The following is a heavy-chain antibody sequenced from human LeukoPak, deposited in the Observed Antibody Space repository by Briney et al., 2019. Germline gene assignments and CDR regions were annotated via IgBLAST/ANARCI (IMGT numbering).Heavy chain of an antibody. CDR2: INHSGST. CDR3: ARATSAVRWGY. Sequence: SETLSLTCTVSGGSISSYYWSWIRQPPGKGLEWIGEINHSGSTNYNPSLKSRVTISVDTSKNQFSLKLSSVTAADTAVYYCARATSAVRWGYWGQGTLVTVSS. V-gene: IGHV4-34*01. J-gene: IGHJ4*02. CDR1: GGSISSYY. D-gene: IGHD4-17*01.